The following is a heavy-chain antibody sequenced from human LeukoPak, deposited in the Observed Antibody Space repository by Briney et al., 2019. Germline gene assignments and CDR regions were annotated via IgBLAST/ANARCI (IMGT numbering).Heavy chain of an antibody. Sequence: SETLSLTCIVSGVSISSSSWSWIRQAAGNGLEWIVRIYTSGSTIYNPSLKSRVTMAVDMSKKQFSLTLTSVTAADTAMYYCARDLSGWDGFDIWGQGTVVTVSS. J-gene: IGHJ3*02. V-gene: IGHV4-4*07. CDR2: IYTSGST. D-gene: IGHD3-3*01. CDR1: GVSISSSS. CDR3: ARDLSGWDGFDI.